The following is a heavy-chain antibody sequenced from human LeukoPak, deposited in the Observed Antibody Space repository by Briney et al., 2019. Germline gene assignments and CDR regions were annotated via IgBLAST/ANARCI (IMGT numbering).Heavy chain of an antibody. V-gene: IGHV1-69*06. CDR2: IIPIFGTA. CDR3: ARGYGSGTPHPHYYYYYMDV. Sequence: SVKVSCKASGYTFTSYAISWVRQAPGQGLEWMGGIIPIFGTANYAQKFQGRVTITADKSTSTAYMELSSLRSEDTAVYYCARGYGSGTPHPHYYYYYMDVWGKGTTVTVSS. J-gene: IGHJ6*03. D-gene: IGHD3-10*01. CDR1: GYTFTSYA.